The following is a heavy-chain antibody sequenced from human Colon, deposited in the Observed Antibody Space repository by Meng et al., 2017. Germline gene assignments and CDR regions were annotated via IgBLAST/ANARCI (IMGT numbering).Heavy chain of an antibody. CDR2: IYFSGST. D-gene: IGHD5-12*01. J-gene: IGHJ5*02. Sequence: QVQLQDAGHGLVKPSDTLSLTCTVSGGSITSNYWSWIRQPPGKGLEWIGNIYFSGSTNSNPSLKSRVTISVDTSRNQFSLNLRSVTAADTAVYYCAREGGYDLNWFDPWGQGTLVTVSS. V-gene: IGHV4-59*12. CDR1: GGSITSNY. CDR3: AREGGYDLNWFDP.